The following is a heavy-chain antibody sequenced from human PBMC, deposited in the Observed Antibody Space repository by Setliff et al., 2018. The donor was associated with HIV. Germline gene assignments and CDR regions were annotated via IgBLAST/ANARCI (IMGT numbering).Heavy chain of an antibody. J-gene: IGHJ4*02. CDR2: IYHTGST. Sequence: SETLSLTCAVSGGSISSTNWWSWVRQPPGKGLEWIGEIYHTGSTNYNPSLKSRVTISVGSSYNHFSLKLSSVTAADTALYFCTRAQIAAPRPFDYWGQGTLVTVSS. CDR3: TRAQIAAPRPFDY. D-gene: IGHD2-21*01. CDR1: GGSISSTNW. V-gene: IGHV4-4*02.